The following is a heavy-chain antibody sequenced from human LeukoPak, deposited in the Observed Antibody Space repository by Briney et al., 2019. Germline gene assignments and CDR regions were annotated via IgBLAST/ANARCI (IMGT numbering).Heavy chain of an antibody. J-gene: IGHJ6*02. CDR1: GYTFTSYD. D-gene: IGHD3-3*01. CDR2: MNPNSGNT. V-gene: IGHV1-8*02. Sequence: ASVKVSCKASGYTFTSYDINWVRQATGQGLEWMGWMNPNSGNTGYAQKFQGRVTMTRNTSISTAYMELSSLRSEDTAVCYCARVYDFWSGYGYYYGMDVWGQGTTVTVSS. CDR3: ARVYDFWSGYGYYYGMDV.